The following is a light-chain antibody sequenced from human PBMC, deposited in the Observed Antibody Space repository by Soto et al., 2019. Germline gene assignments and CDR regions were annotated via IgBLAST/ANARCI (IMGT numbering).Light chain of an antibody. CDR3: QLYGSSRT. CDR2: GAS. CDR1: QSVTNNY. V-gene: IGKV3-20*01. J-gene: IGKJ1*01. Sequence: EIVLTQAPGTLSLSPGERATLFCRASQSVTNNYLAWYHQIPGQPPRLLIYGASSRATDIPDRFSGSGSGTDFTLTISRLEPEDFAVYYCQLYGSSRTFGQGTKVEIK.